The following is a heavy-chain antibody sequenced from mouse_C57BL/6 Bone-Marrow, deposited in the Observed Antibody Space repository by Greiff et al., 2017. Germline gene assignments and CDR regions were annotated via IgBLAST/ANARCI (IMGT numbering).Heavy chain of an antibody. CDR3: ARREFIYYYGSSYGYFDV. J-gene: IGHJ1*03. CDR1: GYTFTSYW. D-gene: IGHD1-1*01. Sequence: QVQLQQPGAELVRPGSSVKLSCKASGYTFTSYWMHWVKQRPIQGLEWIGNIDPSDSETHYNQKFKDKATLTVDKSSSTAYMQLSSLTYEDSAVXYCARREFIYYYGSSYGYFDVWGTGTTVTVSS. CDR2: IDPSDSET. V-gene: IGHV1-52*01.